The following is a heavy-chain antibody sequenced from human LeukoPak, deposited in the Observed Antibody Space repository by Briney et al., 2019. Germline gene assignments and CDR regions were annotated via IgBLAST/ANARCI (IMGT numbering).Heavy chain of an antibody. Sequence: SETLSLTCTVSGGSISSYYWSWIRQPPGKGLEWIGYIYYIGSTDYNPSLKSRVTISVDTSRNYFSLRLTSVTAADTAVYYCARAGGSYFDYWGQGTLVTVSS. CDR1: GGSISSYY. CDR2: IYYIGST. CDR3: ARAGGSYFDY. J-gene: IGHJ4*02. V-gene: IGHV4-59*01. D-gene: IGHD3-10*01.